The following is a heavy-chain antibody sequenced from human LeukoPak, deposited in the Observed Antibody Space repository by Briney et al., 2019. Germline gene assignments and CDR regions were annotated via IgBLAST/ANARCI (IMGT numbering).Heavy chain of an antibody. V-gene: IGHV3-30*18. CDR2: ISYDGSNK. D-gene: IGHD3-22*01. CDR3: AKDHYDSSGFPDY. Sequence: PGGSLRLSCAASGFTFSSYGMHWVRQAPGKGLEWVAVISYDGSNKYYADSVKGRFTISRDNSKKTLYLQMNSLRAEDTAVYYCAKDHYDSSGFPDYWGQGTLVTVSS. J-gene: IGHJ4*02. CDR1: GFTFSSYG.